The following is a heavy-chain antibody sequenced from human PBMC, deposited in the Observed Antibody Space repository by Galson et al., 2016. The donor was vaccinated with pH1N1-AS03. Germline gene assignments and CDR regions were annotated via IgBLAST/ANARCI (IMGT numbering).Heavy chain of an antibody. J-gene: IGHJ4*02. Sequence: SLRLSCAASGFTFSTYGMHWVRQAPGRGLEWVSFISSTSTYIYYADSVRGRFTISSDNAQNSLYLQMKSLRAEDTALYYCTRQIPGITVAGPPDYWGQGTLVTVSS. CDR2: ISSTSTYI. D-gene: IGHD6-19*01. V-gene: IGHV3-21*01. CDR3: TRQIPGITVAGPPDY. CDR1: GFTFSTYG.